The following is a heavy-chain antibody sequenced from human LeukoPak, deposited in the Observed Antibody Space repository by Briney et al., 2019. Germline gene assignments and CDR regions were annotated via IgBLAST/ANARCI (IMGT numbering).Heavy chain of an antibody. Sequence: SETLSLTCAVYGGSFSDHYWSWIRQPPGRGLEWIGEINHSGSTNYNPSLKSRVTISVDTSKNQFSLKLSSVTAADTAVYYCARLGYSNYVNYWGQGTLVTVSS. CDR3: ARLGYSNYVNY. J-gene: IGHJ4*02. CDR2: INHSGST. CDR1: GGSFSDHY. D-gene: IGHD4-11*01. V-gene: IGHV4-34*01.